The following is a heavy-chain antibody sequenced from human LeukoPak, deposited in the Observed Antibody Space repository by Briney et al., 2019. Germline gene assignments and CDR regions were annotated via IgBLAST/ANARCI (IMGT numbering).Heavy chain of an antibody. CDR3: ARDRSYGEGYWFDP. V-gene: IGHV3-74*01. J-gene: IGHJ5*02. CDR1: GFSFNSYW. CDR2: ITSDGTDT. Sequence: GGSLRLSCAASGFSFNSYWMHWVRQVPGKGPVWVSRITSDGTDTSYADSVKGRFSISRDNAKNTLYLQKNSLRVEDTAVYYCARDRSYGEGYWFDPWGQGTLVIVSS. D-gene: IGHD3-16*01.